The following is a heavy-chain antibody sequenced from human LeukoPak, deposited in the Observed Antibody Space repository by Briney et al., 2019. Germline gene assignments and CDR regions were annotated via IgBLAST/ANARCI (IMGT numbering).Heavy chain of an antibody. CDR2: ISFDGSNE. V-gene: IGHV3-30-3*01. Sequence: GGSLRLSCAASGFTFSSYAMHWDRQAPGKGLEWVAVISFDGSNEYYADSVKGRFTISRDNSKNTLYLQMNSLRAEDTAVYYCARDLGSGLYYYYGMDVWGQGTTVTVSS. CDR3: ARDLGSGLYYYYGMDV. J-gene: IGHJ6*02. D-gene: IGHD3-10*01. CDR1: GFTFSSYA.